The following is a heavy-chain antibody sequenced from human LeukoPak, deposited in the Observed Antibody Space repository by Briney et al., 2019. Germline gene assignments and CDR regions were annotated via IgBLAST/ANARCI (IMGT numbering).Heavy chain of an antibody. CDR2: IKQDGSEK. D-gene: IGHD3-22*01. Sequence: PGGSLRLSCAASGFTFSSYWMSWVRQAPGKGLEWVANIKQDGSEKYYVDSVKGRFTISRDNAKNSLYLQMNSLRAEDTAVYYCARGSAGYYYDSRYIWGQGTMVTVSS. V-gene: IGHV3-7*01. CDR1: GFTFSSYW. CDR3: ARGSAGYYYDSRYI. J-gene: IGHJ3*02.